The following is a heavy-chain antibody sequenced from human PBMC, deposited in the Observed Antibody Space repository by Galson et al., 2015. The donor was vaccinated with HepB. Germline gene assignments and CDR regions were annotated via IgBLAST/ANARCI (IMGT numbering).Heavy chain of an antibody. CDR2: IYHSGST. D-gene: IGHD3-10*01. CDR3: ARDSYYYYGSGSYNYYYGMDV. Sequence: ETLSLTYAVSGGSISSSNWWSWVRQPPGKGLEWIGEIYHSGSTNYNPSLKSRVTISVDKSKNQFSLKLSSVTAAHTAVYYCARDSYYYYGSGSYNYYYGMDVWGQGTTVTVSS. J-gene: IGHJ6*02. CDR1: GGSISSSNW. V-gene: IGHV4-4*02.